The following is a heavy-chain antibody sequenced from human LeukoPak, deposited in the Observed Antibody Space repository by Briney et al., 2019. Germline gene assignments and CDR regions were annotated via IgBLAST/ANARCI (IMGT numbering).Heavy chain of an antibody. Sequence: SETLSLTCTVSGGSISSSSYYWGWIRQPPGKGLEWIGSIYYSGSTYYNPSLKSRVTISVDTSKNQFSLKLSSVTAADTAVYYCARHSDYYDSGGRIDYWGQGTLVTVSS. CDR3: ARHSDYYDSGGRIDY. D-gene: IGHD3-22*01. J-gene: IGHJ4*02. CDR1: GGSISSSSYY. V-gene: IGHV4-39*01. CDR2: IYYSGST.